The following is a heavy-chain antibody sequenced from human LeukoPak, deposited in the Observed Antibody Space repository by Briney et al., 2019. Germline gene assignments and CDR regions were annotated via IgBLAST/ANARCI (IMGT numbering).Heavy chain of an antibody. CDR1: GFTFSSYA. Sequence: PGGSLRLSCAASGFTFSSYAMSWVRQAPGKGLEWVSAISGSGGTTYYADSVKGHFTISRDNSKNTLYLQMNSPRAEDTAVYYCAIPPYYYASGSADYWGQGTLVAVSS. CDR2: ISGSGGTT. V-gene: IGHV3-23*01. J-gene: IGHJ4*02. CDR3: AIPPYYYASGSADY. D-gene: IGHD3-10*01.